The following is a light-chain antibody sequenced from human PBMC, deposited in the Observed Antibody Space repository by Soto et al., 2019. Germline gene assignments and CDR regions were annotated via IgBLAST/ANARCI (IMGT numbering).Light chain of an antibody. Sequence: DIQMTQSPSSLSASVGDRVTITCRGSQSISSYLNWYQQKPGKAPKLLIYAASSLQSGVPSRFSGSGSGTDFTLTISSLQPEDFATYYCQHSYSTPPTFGGGTKVEIK. J-gene: IGKJ4*01. CDR1: QSISSY. CDR3: QHSYSTPPT. V-gene: IGKV1-39*01. CDR2: AAS.